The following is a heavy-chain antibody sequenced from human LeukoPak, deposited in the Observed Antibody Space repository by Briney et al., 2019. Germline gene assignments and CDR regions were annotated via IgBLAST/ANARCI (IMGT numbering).Heavy chain of an antibody. CDR2: ISGSGSST. V-gene: IGHV3-23*01. CDR3: AKDQDHYYDSSGLGDP. D-gene: IGHD3-22*01. Sequence: GGSLRLSCAASGFTFSSYAMSWVRQAPGKGLEWVSAISGSGSSTYYADSMKGRFTISRDNSKNTLYLQMNSLRAEDTAVYYCAKDQDHYYDSSGLGDPWGQGTLVTVSS. CDR1: GFTFSSYA. J-gene: IGHJ5*02.